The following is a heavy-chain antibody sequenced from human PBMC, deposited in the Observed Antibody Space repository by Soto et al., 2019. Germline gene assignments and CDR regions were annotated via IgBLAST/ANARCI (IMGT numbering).Heavy chain of an antibody. CDR2: IYYSGST. V-gene: IGHV4-59*01. D-gene: IGHD6-6*01. CDR3: ARGDGSSSFGLPVLIDY. Sequence: PSETLSLTCTVSGGSISSYYWSWIRQPPGKGLEWIGYIYYSGSTNYNPSLKSRVTISVDTSKNQFSLKLGSVTAADTAVYYCARGDGSSSFGLPVLIDYWGQGTLVTVSS. CDR1: GGSISSYY. J-gene: IGHJ4*02.